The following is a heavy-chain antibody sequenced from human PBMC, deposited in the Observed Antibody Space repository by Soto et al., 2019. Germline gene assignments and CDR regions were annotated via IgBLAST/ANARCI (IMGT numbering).Heavy chain of an antibody. Sequence: PGGSLRLSCAASGFTFSSYWMHWVRQAPGKGLVWVSRIYSDVSSTSYADSVKGRFTISRDNAKNTLYLEMNSLRAEDTAVYFCVRLFCSQYYYHHGMDVWGQGTTVTVSS. J-gene: IGHJ6*02. CDR3: VRLFCSQYYYHHGMDV. D-gene: IGHD3-9*01. CDR2: IYSDVSST. CDR1: GFTFSSYW. V-gene: IGHV3-74*01.